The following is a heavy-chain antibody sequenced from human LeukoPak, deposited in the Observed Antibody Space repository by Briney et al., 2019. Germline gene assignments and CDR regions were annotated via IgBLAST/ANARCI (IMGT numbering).Heavy chain of an antibody. CDR2: IIPIFGTA. V-gene: IGHV1-69*01. CDR3: ARGHCSGGSCYDY. D-gene: IGHD2-15*01. J-gene: IGHJ4*02. CDR1: GGTFSSYA. Sequence: SVKVSCKASGGTFSSYAISWVRQAPGQGLEWMEGIIPIFGTANYAQKFQGRVTITADESTSTAYMELSSLRSEDTAVYYCARGHCSGGSCYDYWGQGTLVTVSS.